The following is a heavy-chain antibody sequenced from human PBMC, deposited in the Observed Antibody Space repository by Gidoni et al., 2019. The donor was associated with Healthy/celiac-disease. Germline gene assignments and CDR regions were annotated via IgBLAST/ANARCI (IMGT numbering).Heavy chain of an antibody. CDR2: ISYDGSNK. D-gene: IGHD1-26*01. J-gene: IGHJ3*02. CDR3: ARLPRELSGDAFDI. Sequence: QVQLVESGGGVVQPGRSLRLSCAASGFTFRSYAMHWVRQAPGKGLELVAVISYDGSNKYYADSVKGRFTISRDNSKNTLYLQMNSLRAEDTAVYYCARLPRELSGDAFDIWGQGTMVTVSS. V-gene: IGHV3-30-3*01. CDR1: GFTFRSYA.